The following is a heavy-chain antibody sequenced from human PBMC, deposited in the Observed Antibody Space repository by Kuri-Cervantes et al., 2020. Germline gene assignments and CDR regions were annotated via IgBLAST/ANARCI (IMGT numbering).Heavy chain of an antibody. J-gene: IGHJ4*02. Sequence: ASVKVSCKVSGYTLTELSMHWVRQAPGKGPEWMGGFDPEAGETIYAQKFQGRVTMTEDTSTDTAYMELSSLRSEDTAVYYCASLTTVTGDYFDYWGQGTLATVSS. D-gene: IGHD4-17*01. V-gene: IGHV1-24*01. CDR2: FDPEAGET. CDR3: ASLTTVTGDYFDY. CDR1: GYTLTELS.